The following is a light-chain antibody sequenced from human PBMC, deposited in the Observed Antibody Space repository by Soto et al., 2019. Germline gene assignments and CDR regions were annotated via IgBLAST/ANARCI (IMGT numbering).Light chain of an antibody. J-gene: IGLJ2*01. CDR1: SSDIGAYAY. V-gene: IGLV2-14*03. Sequence: QSVLTQPASVSGSPGQSIAISCTGTSSDIGAYAYVSWYQQHPGKIPKLIVFDVNYRPSGVSSRFSGSKSGNTASLTISGLQAEEEADYYCGSYTRSNSVIFGGGTKLTVL. CDR2: DVN. CDR3: GSYTRSNSVI.